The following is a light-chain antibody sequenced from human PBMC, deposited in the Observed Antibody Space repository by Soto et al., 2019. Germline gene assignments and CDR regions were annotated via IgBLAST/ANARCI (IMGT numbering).Light chain of an antibody. CDR1: SSDIGYVY. CDR3: GAWDDNLSVFF. V-gene: IGLV1-51*01. Sequence: QSVLTQPPSVSAAPGQKVTISCSGSSSDIGYVYVSWYQQVPGAGPKLLIYDNDKRPSGISARCSGSNFGTSATLDITGLQTGDEADYYCGAWDDNLSVFFFGGGTKLTVL. J-gene: IGLJ2*01. CDR2: DND.